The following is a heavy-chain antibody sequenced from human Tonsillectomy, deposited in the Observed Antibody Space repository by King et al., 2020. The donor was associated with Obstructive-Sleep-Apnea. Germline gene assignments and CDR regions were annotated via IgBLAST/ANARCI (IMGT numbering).Heavy chain of an antibody. D-gene: IGHD4-17*01. V-gene: IGHV4-59*08. CDR3: ARHYYGDYGKLDS. J-gene: IGHJ4*02. CDR1: SGSISNYY. Sequence: VQLQESGPGLVKPSETLSLTCTVSSGSISNYYWSWIRQPPGKGLEWIGYIYYSGSTNYNPSLKSRVTISVDTSKNQFSLKLSSGTAAATAVYFCARHYYGDYGKLDSWGQGTQVTVSS. CDR2: IYYSGST.